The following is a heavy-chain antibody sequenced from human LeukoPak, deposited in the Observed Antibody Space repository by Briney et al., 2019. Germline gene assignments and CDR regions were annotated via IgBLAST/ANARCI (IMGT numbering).Heavy chain of an antibody. CDR3: ARDIKGPRHQLLKGLYY. Sequence: PGGSLRLSCAASGFTFSSYATQCVRQAPGEGLEWVAVISFDGSNTYYADSVKGRFTISRDNSKNTLYLKMNSLRAEDTAVYYGARDIKGPRHQLLKGLYYCGQGTLVTVSS. J-gene: IGHJ4*02. D-gene: IGHD2-2*01. V-gene: IGHV3-30-3*01. CDR2: ISFDGSNT. CDR1: GFTFSSYA.